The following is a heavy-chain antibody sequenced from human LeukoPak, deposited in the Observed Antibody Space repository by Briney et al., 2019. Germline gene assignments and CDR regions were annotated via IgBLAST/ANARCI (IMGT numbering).Heavy chain of an antibody. CDR2: IYYSGST. Sequence: SETLSLTCTVSGGSLSSNSYYWGWIRQPPGKGLEWIGSIYYSGSTYYNPSLKSRVTISVDTSKNQFSLRLNSVTAADTAVYYCATRYLEWLLDYWGQGTLVTVSS. CDR1: GGSLSSNSYY. J-gene: IGHJ4*02. D-gene: IGHD3-3*01. V-gene: IGHV4-39*01. CDR3: ATRYLEWLLDY.